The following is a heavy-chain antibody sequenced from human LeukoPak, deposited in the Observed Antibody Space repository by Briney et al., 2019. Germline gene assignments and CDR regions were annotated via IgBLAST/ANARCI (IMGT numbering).Heavy chain of an antibody. D-gene: IGHD3-9*01. CDR3: AKRIEYYDILTGFYYYYGMDV. Sequence: PGGSLRLSCAASGITFSRYWMHWVRQAPGKGLEWVAVISYDGSNKYYADSVKGRFTISRDNSKNTLYLQMNSLRAEDTAVYYCAKRIEYYDILTGFYYYYGMDVWGQGTTVTVSS. CDR2: ISYDGSNK. V-gene: IGHV3-30*18. CDR1: GITFSRYW. J-gene: IGHJ6*02.